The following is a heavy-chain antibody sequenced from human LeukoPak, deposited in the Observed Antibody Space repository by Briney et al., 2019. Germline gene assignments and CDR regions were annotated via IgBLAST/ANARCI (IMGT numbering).Heavy chain of an antibody. CDR3: ARGYDSSAYYPFNY. D-gene: IGHD3-22*01. V-gene: IGHV4-4*02. J-gene: IGHJ4*02. Sequence: PSETLSLTCAVSGGSSSSSNWWNWVRQPPGKGLEWIGEIDHSGRTNYNPSLKSRVTISVDKSKNQISLMLSSVTAADTAVYYCARGYDSSAYYPFNYWGQGTLVTVSS. CDR1: GGSSSSSNW. CDR2: IDHSGRT.